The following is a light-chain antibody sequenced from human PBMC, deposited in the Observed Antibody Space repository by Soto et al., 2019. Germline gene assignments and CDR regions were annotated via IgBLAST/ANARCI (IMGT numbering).Light chain of an antibody. CDR1: SSDVGGYNY. CDR2: DVS. CDR3: CSYAGSYTYV. J-gene: IGLJ1*01. Sequence: QSALTQPRSVSGSPGQSVTISCTGTSSDVGGYNYVSWYQQHPGKAPKLMIYDVSKRPSGVPDRFSGSKSGNTASSTISGLQAEDEADYYCCSYAGSYTYVFGTGTKLTVL. V-gene: IGLV2-11*01.